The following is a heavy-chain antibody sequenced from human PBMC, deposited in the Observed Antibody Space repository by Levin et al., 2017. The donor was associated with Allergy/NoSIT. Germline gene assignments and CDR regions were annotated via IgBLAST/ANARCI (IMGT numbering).Heavy chain of an antibody. CDR2: INTDGSSA. V-gene: IGHV3-74*01. J-gene: IGHJ4*02. Sequence: GESLKISCVVSGVSFSTYWMHWVRQAPGKGLVWVSRINTDGSSASYADSVKGRFTISRDNAKNTLYLQMDSLRAEDTAVYYCAAYSRVNNKWGQGTLVTVSS. D-gene: IGHD1/OR15-1a*01. CDR3: AAYSRVNNK. CDR1: GVSFSTYW.